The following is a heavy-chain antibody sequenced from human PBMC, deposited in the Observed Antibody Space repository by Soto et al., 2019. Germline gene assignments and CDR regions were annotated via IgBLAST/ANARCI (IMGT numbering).Heavy chain of an antibody. CDR1: GFTFSSYW. CDR3: VRGDADQYDGNGYVARH. Sequence: EVQLVESGGGLVQPGGSLTLSCAASGFTFSSYWMHWVRQGPGKGLVWVSRIKSDGSGTIYADSAEGRLTVFRDNDKNTLCLQMDSLTVEDTAVYYCVRGDADQYDGNGYVARHWGQGPLVTVSS. J-gene: IGHJ4*02. D-gene: IGHD3-22*01. CDR2: IKSDGSGT. V-gene: IGHV3-74*01.